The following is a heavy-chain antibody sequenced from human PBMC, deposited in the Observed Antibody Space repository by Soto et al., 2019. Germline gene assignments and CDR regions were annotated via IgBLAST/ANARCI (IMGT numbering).Heavy chain of an antibody. D-gene: IGHD6-19*01. J-gene: IGHJ5*02. V-gene: IGHV1-18*01. CDR1: GYTFTSYG. CDR3: ARDSYSSGWSYNWFDP. CDR2: ISAYNGNT. Sequence: GASVKVSCKASGYTFTSYGISWVRQAPGQRLEWMGWISAYNGNTKYSQKFQGRVTITRDTSTSTAYMELSSLRSEDTAVYYCARDSYSSGWSYNWFDPWGQGTLVTVSS.